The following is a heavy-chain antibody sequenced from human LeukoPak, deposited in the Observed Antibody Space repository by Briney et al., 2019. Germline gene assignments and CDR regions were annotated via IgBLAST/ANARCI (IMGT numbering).Heavy chain of an antibody. CDR3: ARAYSGYDFVDY. CDR1: GYTFTGYY. CDR2: INPNSGGT. V-gene: IGHV1-2*02. Sequence: ASVKVSCKASGYTFTGYYMHWVRQAPGQGLEWMGWINPNSGGTNYAQKFQGRVTMTRDTSISTAYMELSRLRSDDTVVYYCARAYSGYDFVDYWGQGNLVTVSS. J-gene: IGHJ4*02. D-gene: IGHD5-12*01.